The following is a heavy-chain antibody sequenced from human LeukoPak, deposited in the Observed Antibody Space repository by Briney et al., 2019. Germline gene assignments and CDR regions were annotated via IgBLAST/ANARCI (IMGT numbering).Heavy chain of an antibody. D-gene: IGHD6-19*01. J-gene: IGHJ4*02. CDR2: ISGSGGST. V-gene: IGHV3-23*01. CDR3: ARVRVAVAGTYYFDY. Sequence: GRSLRLSCAASGFTFSSYAMSWVRQAPGKGLEWVSAISGSGGSTYYADSVKGRFTISRDNSKNTLYMQMNSLRPEDTAVFYCARVRVAVAGTYYFDYWGQGALVTVSS. CDR1: GFTFSSYA.